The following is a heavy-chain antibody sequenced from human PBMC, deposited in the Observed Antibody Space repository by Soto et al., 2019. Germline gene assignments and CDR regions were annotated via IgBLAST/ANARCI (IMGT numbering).Heavy chain of an antibody. V-gene: IGHV3-23*01. CDR2: ISVSGGTT. CDR1: GFTFNNYA. D-gene: IGHD4-17*01. CDR3: AKATLTVTPTHLDY. J-gene: IGHJ4*02. Sequence: PGGSLRLSCAASGFTFNNYAMTRVRQAPGKGLEWVSGISVSGGTTHYADSVRGRFTISRDNSKNTLYLHMDRLRAEDTAMYYCAKATLTVTPTHLDYWGQGTLVTVSS.